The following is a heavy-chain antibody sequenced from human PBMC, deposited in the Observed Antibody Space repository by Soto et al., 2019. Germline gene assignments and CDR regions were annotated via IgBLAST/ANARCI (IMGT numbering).Heavy chain of an antibody. CDR1: GFTFSGNW. CDR3: AGGILNASAD. Sequence: EVQVVESGGGLVQPGGSLRLSCAASGFTFSGNWMHWVRQAPGKGLLWVSRINPAASNTDYADSVKGRFTISRDNAKNTLYLQMNSLRAEDTAVYYCAGGILNASADWGQGTRVSVSS. D-gene: IGHD3-9*01. J-gene: IGHJ4*02. V-gene: IGHV3-74*01. CDR2: INPAASNT.